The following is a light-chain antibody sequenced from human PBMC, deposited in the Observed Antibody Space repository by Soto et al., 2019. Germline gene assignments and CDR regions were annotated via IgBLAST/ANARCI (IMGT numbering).Light chain of an antibody. Sequence: QSALTQPHSVSGSPGQSVTISCTGTNSDVGRYNSVSWYQQLPGKAPKIIISAVRQRPSGVPDRFSGSKSGNTASLTISGLQADDEADYFCFSYSDTNICVFGTGTKVTVL. CDR3: FSYSDTNICV. CDR2: AVR. J-gene: IGLJ1*01. V-gene: IGLV2-11*01. CDR1: NSDVGRYNS.